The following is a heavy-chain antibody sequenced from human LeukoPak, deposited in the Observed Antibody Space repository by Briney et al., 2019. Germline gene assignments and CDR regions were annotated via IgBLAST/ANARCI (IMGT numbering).Heavy chain of an antibody. CDR2: ISFDGNDK. CDR3: ARSEQQDFGDYEFDY. J-gene: IGHJ4*02. V-gene: IGHV3-30*03. CDR1: GFVFSGYG. D-gene: IGHD4-17*01. Sequence: GGSLRLSCAASGFVFSGYGMHWVRRAPGKGLEWVAVISFDGNDKNYADSVKGRFTISRDNSKNTPYLQMGSLRAEDMAVYYCARSEQQDFGDYEFDYWGQGTLVTVSS.